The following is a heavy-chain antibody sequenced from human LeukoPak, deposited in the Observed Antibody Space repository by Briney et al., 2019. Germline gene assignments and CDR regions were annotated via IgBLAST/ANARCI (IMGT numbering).Heavy chain of an antibody. J-gene: IGHJ4*02. D-gene: IGHD5-24*01. V-gene: IGHV3-23*01. CDR1: RFTFSSYA. CDR2: ISGSGGST. CDR3: AKDDAWLQYGN. Sequence: GGSLRLSCAASRFTFSSYAMSWVRQAPGKGLEWVSGISGSGGSTDYADSVKGRFTISRDNSKNTLYLQMNSLRAEDTAVYYCAKDDAWLQYGNWGRGTLVTVSS.